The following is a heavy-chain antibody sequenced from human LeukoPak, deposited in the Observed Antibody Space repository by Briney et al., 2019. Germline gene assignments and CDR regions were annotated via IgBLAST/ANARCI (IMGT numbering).Heavy chain of an antibody. CDR3: ARGGGSSGYYPSGDAFDI. Sequence: SVKVSCKASGGTFSSYAISWVRQAPGQGLEWMGGIIPIFGTANYAQKFQGRVTITADESTSTAYMELSSLRSEDTAVYYCARGGGSSGYYPSGDAFDIWGQGTMVTVSS. J-gene: IGHJ3*02. CDR1: GGTFSSYA. CDR2: IIPIFGTA. V-gene: IGHV1-69*13. D-gene: IGHD3-22*01.